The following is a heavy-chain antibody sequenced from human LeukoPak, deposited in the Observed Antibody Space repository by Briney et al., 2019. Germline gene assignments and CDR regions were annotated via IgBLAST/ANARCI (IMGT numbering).Heavy chain of an antibody. V-gene: IGHV4-59*01. CDR2: IYYSGST. Sequence: PSETLSLTCTVSGVSISSYYWSWIRQPPGKGLEWIGYIYYSGSTNYNPSLKSRVTISVDTSKNQFSLKLSSVTAADTAVYYCARERRGYDFWSGPGTGNDWFDPWGQGTLVTVSS. D-gene: IGHD3-3*01. CDR1: GVSISSYY. J-gene: IGHJ5*02. CDR3: ARERRGYDFWSGPGTGNDWFDP.